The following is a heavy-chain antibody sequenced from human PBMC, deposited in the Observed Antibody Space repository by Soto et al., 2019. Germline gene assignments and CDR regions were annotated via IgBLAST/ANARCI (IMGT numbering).Heavy chain of an antibody. J-gene: IGHJ4*02. CDR3: ARVVDGISCADY. CDR1: GFTFSSYN. D-gene: IGHD6-19*01. CDR2: ITIASSTI. V-gene: IGHV3-48*01. Sequence: EVQLVESGGGLVQPGGSLRLSCAASGFTFSSYNMIWVRQAPGRGLECISYITIASSTIHYADSVRGRFTISRDNAQNSLLLQMNSLRGEDTAVYYCARVVDGISCADYWGQGTLVTVSS.